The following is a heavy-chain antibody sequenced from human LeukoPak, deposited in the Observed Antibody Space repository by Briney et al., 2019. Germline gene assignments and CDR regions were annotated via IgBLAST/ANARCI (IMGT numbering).Heavy chain of an antibody. CDR1: GFTFRSDR. D-gene: IGHD2-8*01. CDR2: IDSDGTGA. J-gene: IGHJ4*02. CDR3: VRGGFNGD. Sequence: PGGSLRLSCTASGFTFRSDRMRWVRQVPGKGLVWVSRIDSDGTGAVYADAVEGRFTISRDNARNTLYLQMNSLRDEDSAVYYCVRGGFNGDWGQGTLVTVSS. V-gene: IGHV3-74*03.